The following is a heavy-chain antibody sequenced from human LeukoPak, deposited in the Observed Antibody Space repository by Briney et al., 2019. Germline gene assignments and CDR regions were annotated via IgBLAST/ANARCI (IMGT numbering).Heavy chain of an antibody. CDR1: GGSFSGYY. J-gene: IGHJ4*02. CDR2: INHSGST. D-gene: IGHD2-8*01. CDR3: ARRRYCTNGVCYRTRYYFDY. V-gene: IGHV4-34*01. Sequence: KPSETLSLTCAVYGGSFSGYYWSWIRQPPGKGLEWIGEINHSGSTNYNPSLKSRVTISVDTSKNQFSLKLSSVTAADTAVYYCARRRYCTNGVCYRTRYYFDYWGQGTLVTVSS.